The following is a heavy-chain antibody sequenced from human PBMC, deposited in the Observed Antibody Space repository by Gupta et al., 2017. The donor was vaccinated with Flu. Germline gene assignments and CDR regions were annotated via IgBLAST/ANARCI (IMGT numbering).Heavy chain of an antibody. J-gene: IGHJ4*02. CDR3: STSPYCGDACYPPLDF. Sequence: EVQLVESGGGLVEPGGSLRLSCVVSGFPFNGVWMNWVRQAPGKGLEWVGRIQSKNDGGTTNYAAPVKGRFTISRDDSKNTLYLQMNTLKIEDTAIYYCSTSPYCGDACYPPLDFWGQGTLVTVSS. V-gene: IGHV3-15*01. D-gene: IGHD2-21*02. CDR2: IQSKNDGGTT. CDR1: GFPFNGVW.